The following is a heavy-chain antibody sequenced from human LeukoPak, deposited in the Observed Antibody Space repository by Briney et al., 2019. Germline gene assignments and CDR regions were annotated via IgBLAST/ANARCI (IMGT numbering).Heavy chain of an antibody. D-gene: IGHD3-9*01. CDR2: ISSTSTYI. CDR3: AKDRSYDIGDY. CDR1: GFTFSNAW. V-gene: IGHV3-21*04. J-gene: IGHJ4*02. Sequence: GGSLRLSCAASGFTFSNAWMSWVRQAPGKGLEWVSSISSTSTYIYYADSVKGRFTISRDNSKNTLYLQMNSLRAEDTAVYYCAKDRSYDIGDYWGQGTLVTVSS.